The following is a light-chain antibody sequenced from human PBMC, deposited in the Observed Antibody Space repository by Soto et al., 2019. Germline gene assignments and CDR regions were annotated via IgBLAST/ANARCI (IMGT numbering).Light chain of an antibody. J-gene: IGKJ1*01. CDR1: QTISSW. Sequence: DIQITPAPSPPSGSVGDRVTHTFRASQTISSWLAWYQQKPGKAPKLLIYKASTLKSGVPSRFSGSGSGTEFTLTISSLQPDDFATYYCQQYNSYSWTFGQGTKVDIK. CDR2: KAS. V-gene: IGKV1-5*03. CDR3: QQYNSYSWT.